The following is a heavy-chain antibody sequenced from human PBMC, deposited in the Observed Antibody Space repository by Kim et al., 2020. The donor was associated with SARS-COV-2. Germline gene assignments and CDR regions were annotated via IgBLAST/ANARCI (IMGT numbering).Heavy chain of an antibody. D-gene: IGHD1-1*01. CDR2: IDSDGSST. Sequence: GGSLRLSCAASGFTFRSYWMHWVRQAPGKGLVWVSRIDSDGSSTSYADSVKGRFTISRDNAKNTLYLQMNSLRAEDTALYYCASTKSDAFDIWGQGTMVIVSS. V-gene: IGHV3-74*01. CDR3: ASTKSDAFDI. J-gene: IGHJ3*02. CDR1: GFTFRSYW.